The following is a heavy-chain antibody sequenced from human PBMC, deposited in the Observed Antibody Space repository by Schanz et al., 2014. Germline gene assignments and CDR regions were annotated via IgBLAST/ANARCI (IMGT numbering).Heavy chain of an antibody. CDR2: MNESHSTI. CDR3: ARDRRNADLDY. J-gene: IGHJ4*02. CDR1: GFSFSSYA. V-gene: IGHV3-23*04. D-gene: IGHD1-1*01. Sequence: EVQLVESGGGLVQPGGSLRLSCAASGFSFSSYAMGWVRQARGKGLEWVSAMNESHSTIYYADSVRGRFTISRDNAKNSLYLEMNSLRAEDTALYYCARDRRNADLDYWGQGTLXTVSS.